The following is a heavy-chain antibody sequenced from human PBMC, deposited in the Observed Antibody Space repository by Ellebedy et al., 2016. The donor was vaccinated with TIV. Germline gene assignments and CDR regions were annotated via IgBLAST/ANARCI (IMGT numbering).Heavy chain of an antibody. J-gene: IGHJ3*02. Sequence: SETLSLXCAVSGGSISSSNWWSWVRQPPGKGLEWIGEIYHSGSTNYNPSLKSRVTISVDKSKNQFSLKLSSVTAADTAVYYCASYCSSTSCYWEDIWGQGTMVTVSS. D-gene: IGHD2-2*01. CDR1: GGSISSSNW. CDR2: IYHSGST. CDR3: ASYCSSTSCYWEDI. V-gene: IGHV4-4*02.